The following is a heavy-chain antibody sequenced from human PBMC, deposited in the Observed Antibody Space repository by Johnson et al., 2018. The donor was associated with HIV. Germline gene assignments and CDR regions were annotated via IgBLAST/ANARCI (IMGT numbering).Heavy chain of an antibody. J-gene: IGHJ3*02. CDR1: GFTFSSYW. CDR3: AKVQGSYAPPLDAFDI. CDR2: ISGSGGST. V-gene: IGHV3-23*04. D-gene: IGHD1-26*01. Sequence: VQLVESGGGLVQPGGSLRLSCAASGFTFSSYWMSWVRQAPGKGLEWVSAISGSGGSTYYADSVKGRFTISRDNSKNTLYLQMNSLRAEDTAVYYCAKVQGSYAPPLDAFDIWGQGTMVTVSS.